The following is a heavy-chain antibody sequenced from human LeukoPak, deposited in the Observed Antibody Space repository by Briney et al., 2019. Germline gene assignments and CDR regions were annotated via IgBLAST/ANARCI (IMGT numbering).Heavy chain of an antibody. D-gene: IGHD2-2*01. V-gene: IGHV3-48*04. CDR1: GFTFSSYS. CDR2: IGSSSSTI. CDR3: ARDALYCTSTSCYDY. Sequence: PGGSLRLSCAASGFTFSSYSMNWVRQAPGKGLEWVSYIGSSSSTIYYADSVKGRFTISRDNAKNSLYLQMNSLSAEDTAVYYCARDALYCTSTSCYDYWGQGTLVTVSS. J-gene: IGHJ4*02.